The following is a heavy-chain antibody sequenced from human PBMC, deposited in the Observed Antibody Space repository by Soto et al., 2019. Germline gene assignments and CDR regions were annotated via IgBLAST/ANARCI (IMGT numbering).Heavy chain of an antibody. Sequence: QVQLQESGPGLVKASQTLSLTCTVSGGSISSGGYYWSWIRQHPGKGLEWIGYIYYSGSTYYNPSLKSRVTISVDXXKXQCXLKLSSVTAADTAVYYCARHRNEYSNHVGHYYFDYWGQGTLVTVSS. V-gene: IGHV4-31*03. CDR3: ARHRNEYSNHVGHYYFDY. J-gene: IGHJ4*02. CDR2: IYYSGST. CDR1: GGSISSGGYY. D-gene: IGHD4-4*01.